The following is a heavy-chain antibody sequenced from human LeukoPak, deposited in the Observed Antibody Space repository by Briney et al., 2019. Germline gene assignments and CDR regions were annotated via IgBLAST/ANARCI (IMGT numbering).Heavy chain of an antibody. D-gene: IGHD3-22*01. CDR2: ISAYNGNT. V-gene: IGHV1-18*01. CDR1: GYTFNSYG. J-gene: IGHJ4*02. CDR3: ARARSSGLSPPDY. Sequence: VASVKVSCKASGYTFNSYGISWVRQAPGQGLEWMGWISAYNGNTNYAQKFQGRVTMTRDMSTSTVYMELSSLRSEDTAVYYCARARSSGLSPPDYWGQGTLVTVSS.